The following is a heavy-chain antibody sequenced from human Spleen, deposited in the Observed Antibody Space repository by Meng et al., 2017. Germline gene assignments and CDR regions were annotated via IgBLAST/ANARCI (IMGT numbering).Heavy chain of an antibody. CDR1: GYTLSSDG. CDR2: INVYNGKT. V-gene: IGHV1-18*01. Sequence: QVQLVQSGAEVKKPGASVKVFCDASGYTLSSDGFSWVRQAPGQGLEWLGWINVYNGKTDYALKFQDRVTMTTDTFTNTAYMELRSLRSDDTAVYYCATRGNPYLNCWGQGTLVTVSS. CDR3: ATRGNPYLNC. J-gene: IGHJ4*02.